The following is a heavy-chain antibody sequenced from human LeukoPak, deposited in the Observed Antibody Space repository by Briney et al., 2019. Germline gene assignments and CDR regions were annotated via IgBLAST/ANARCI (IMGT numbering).Heavy chain of an antibody. J-gene: IGHJ4*02. Sequence: GGSLRLSCAASGFSFSTFAMHWARQAPGRGLEWVAVISSDGSNKYIADSVKGRFTISRDNSKNTLYLEMNSLRAEDTAVYYCSKGQWLVEQTFDYWGQGTLVTVSS. D-gene: IGHD6-19*01. V-gene: IGHV3-30-3*01. CDR1: GFSFSTFA. CDR3: SKGQWLVEQTFDY. CDR2: ISSDGSNK.